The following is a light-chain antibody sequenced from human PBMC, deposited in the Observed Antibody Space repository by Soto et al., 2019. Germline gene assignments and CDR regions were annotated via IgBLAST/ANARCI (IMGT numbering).Light chain of an antibody. CDR3: QQYGSSAWT. V-gene: IGKV3-20*01. CDR2: GAS. CDR1: QSVGSSY. J-gene: IGKJ1*01. Sequence: EIVLTQSPGTLSLSPGERATLSCRASQSVGSSYLAWYQQKPGQAPRLLIHGASSRATGIPDRFSGSGSGTDFTLTISRLEPADFAVYYCQQYGSSAWTFGQGTKVEIK.